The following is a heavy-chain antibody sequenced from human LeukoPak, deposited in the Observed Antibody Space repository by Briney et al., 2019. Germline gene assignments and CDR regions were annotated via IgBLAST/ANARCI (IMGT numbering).Heavy chain of an antibody. CDR2: ISGSGDSA. D-gene: IGHD6-13*01. Sequence: GGSLRLSCAASGFTFSIYAMTWVRQAPGKGLEWVSSISGSGDSAYYADSVKGRFTISRDNSKNTLYLQMNSLRAEDTAVYYCAREWEETSHQLVDAFDIWGQGTMVTVSS. CDR1: GFTFSIYA. V-gene: IGHV3-23*01. CDR3: AREWEETSHQLVDAFDI. J-gene: IGHJ3*02.